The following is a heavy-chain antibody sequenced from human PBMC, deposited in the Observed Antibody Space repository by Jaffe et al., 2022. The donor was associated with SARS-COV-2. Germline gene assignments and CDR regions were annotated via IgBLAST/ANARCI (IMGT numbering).Heavy chain of an antibody. CDR1: GGSISSSSYY. J-gene: IGHJ4*02. CDR3: ARGRDGYNWGINFDY. V-gene: IGHV4-39*01. CDR2: IYYSGST. Sequence: QLQLQESGPGLVKPSETLSLTCTVSGGSISSSSYYWGWIRQPPGKGLEWIGSIYYSGSTYYNPSLKSRVTISVDTSKNQFSLKLSSVTAADTAVYYCARGRDGYNWGINFDYWGQGTLVTVSS. D-gene: IGHD5-12*01.